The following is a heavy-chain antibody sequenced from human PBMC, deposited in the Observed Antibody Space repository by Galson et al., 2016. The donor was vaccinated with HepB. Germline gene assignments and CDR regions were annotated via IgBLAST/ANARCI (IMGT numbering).Heavy chain of an antibody. CDR2: ISYDGNFK. CDR1: GFTFSSYG. J-gene: IGHJ4*02. D-gene: IGHD6-19*01. CDR3: SKDRHAWRGSSGWTFDY. V-gene: IGHV3-30*18. Sequence: SLRLSCAASGFTFSSYGMHWVRQAPGKGLEWVAVISYDGNFKSYGDSVKGRFTISRDNSNNMLYLQMDSLRPEDTAVYYCSKDRHAWRGSSGWTFDYWGQGTLVTVSS.